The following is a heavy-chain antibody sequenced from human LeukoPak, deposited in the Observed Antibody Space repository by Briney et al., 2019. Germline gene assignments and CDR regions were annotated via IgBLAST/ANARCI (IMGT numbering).Heavy chain of an antibody. CDR1: GFTFRDYA. J-gene: IGHJ4*02. CDR2: MSWRSRTT. CDR3: AKGTTYYYDSRGYPFDY. V-gene: IGHV3-9*01. Sequence: GRSLRLFCAASGFTFRDYAMFWVRHVRGKGLEWVSGMSWRSRTTGYADSVKGRFTVSRDDAKNSLYLQMNTLTTEDTALYYCAKGTTYYYDSRGYPFDYWGQGTLVTVSS. D-gene: IGHD3-22*01.